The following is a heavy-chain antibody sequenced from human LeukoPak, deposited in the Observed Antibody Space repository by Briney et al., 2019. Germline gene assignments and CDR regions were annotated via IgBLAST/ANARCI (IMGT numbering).Heavy chain of an antibody. D-gene: IGHD3-10*01. Sequence: GGSLRLSGAASGFTFIDYYMSWIRQAPGKGREWVAVVSYDGSNKYYADSVKGRFTISRDNSKNTLYLKMNSLRTRDTAIYYCATEPYYSGLGTTEGYFDYWGQGTLVTVSS. V-gene: IGHV3-30-3*01. CDR3: ATEPYYSGLGTTEGYFDY. CDR1: GFTFIDYY. J-gene: IGHJ4*02. CDR2: VSYDGSNK.